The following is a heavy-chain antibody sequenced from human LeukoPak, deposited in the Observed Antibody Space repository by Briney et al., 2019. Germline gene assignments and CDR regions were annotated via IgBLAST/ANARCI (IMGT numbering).Heavy chain of an antibody. CDR2: IGTAGDT. CDR1: GFTFSSYD. D-gene: IGHD3-22*01. Sequence: GGSLRLSCAASGFTFSSYDMHWVRQATGKGLEWVSAIGTAGDTYYPGSVKGRFTISRENAKSSLYLQMNSLRAGDTAVYYCARQEPSSGYWGDAFDTWGQGTMVTVSS. V-gene: IGHV3-13*04. J-gene: IGHJ3*02. CDR3: ARQEPSSGYWGDAFDT.